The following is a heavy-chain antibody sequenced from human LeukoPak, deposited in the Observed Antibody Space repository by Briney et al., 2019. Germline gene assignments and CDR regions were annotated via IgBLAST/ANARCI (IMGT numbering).Heavy chain of an antibody. Sequence: SETLSLTCAVYGGSFSGYYWSWIRQPPGKGLEWIGEINHSGSTNYNPSLKSRVTISVDTSKNQFSLKLSSVTAADTAVYYCVRAQGRYYYYYMDVWGKGTTVTVSS. CDR2: INHSGST. V-gene: IGHV4-34*01. CDR3: VRAQGRYYYYYMDV. J-gene: IGHJ6*03. CDR1: GGSFSGYY.